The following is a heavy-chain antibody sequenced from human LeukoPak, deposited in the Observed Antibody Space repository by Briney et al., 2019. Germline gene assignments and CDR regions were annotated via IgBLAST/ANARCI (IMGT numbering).Heavy chain of an antibody. Sequence: GGSLRLSCAASGFTFDDYAMHWVRQAPGKGLEWVSGISWNSGSIGYADSVKGRFTISRDNAKNSLYLQMNSLRAEDTALYYCAEGGSGSYYTYWGQGTLVTVSS. J-gene: IGHJ4*02. CDR3: AEGGSGSYYTY. D-gene: IGHD3-10*01. V-gene: IGHV3-9*01. CDR2: ISWNSGSI. CDR1: GFTFDDYA.